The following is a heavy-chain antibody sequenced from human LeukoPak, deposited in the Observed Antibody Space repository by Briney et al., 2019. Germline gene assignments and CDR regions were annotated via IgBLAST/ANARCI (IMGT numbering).Heavy chain of an antibody. J-gene: IGHJ4*02. CDR1: GYAFTSYH. D-gene: IGHD2-8*01. V-gene: IGHV1-46*01. CDR2: INPNGGST. CDR3: ARGNGGWAVDF. Sequence: ASVKVSCKASGYAFTSYHIHWVRQAPGQGLEWMGLINPNGGSTGYAQKLYGRVTVTRDTSTSTVYMELSSLRSEDTAVYYCARGNGGWAVDFWGQGTLVTASS.